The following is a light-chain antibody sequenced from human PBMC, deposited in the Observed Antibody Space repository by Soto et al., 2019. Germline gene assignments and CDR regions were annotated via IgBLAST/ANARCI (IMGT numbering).Light chain of an antibody. CDR3: QLYYSYPPT. V-gene: IGKV1-8*01. CDR1: QGISSY. CDR2: DAS. Sequence: AIRMTQSPSSLSASTGDRVTITCRASQGISSYLAWYQQKPGKAPKLLIYDASTLQSGVPSRFSGSGSGTDFTLTISCLQSEDFATYYCQLYYSYPPTFGQGTKVEIK. J-gene: IGKJ1*01.